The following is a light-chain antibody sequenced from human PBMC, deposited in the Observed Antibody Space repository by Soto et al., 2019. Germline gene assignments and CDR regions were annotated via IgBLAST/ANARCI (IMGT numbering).Light chain of an antibody. CDR3: QQYNNWPPYT. J-gene: IGKJ2*01. V-gene: IGKV3-15*01. CDR2: GAS. Sequence: EIVMTQSPATLSVSPGERATLSCRASQSVSSNLAWYQQKPGQAPRLLIYGASTRATGIPARFSGSGSGTEITLTISSLQSEDFAVYYCQQYNNWPPYTCGQGTKQEIK. CDR1: QSVSSN.